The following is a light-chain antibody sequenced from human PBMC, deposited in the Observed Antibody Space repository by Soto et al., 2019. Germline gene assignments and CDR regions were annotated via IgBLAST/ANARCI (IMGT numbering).Light chain of an antibody. CDR2: SNN. Sequence: QSALTQPPSASGTPGQSVTISCSGSSSNIGSNTVNLYQQLPGTAPKLLIYSNNQRPSGVPDRFSGSKSGTSASLAISGLQSEDEADYYCAAWDDSLNSRYVFGTGTKVTVL. J-gene: IGLJ1*01. CDR1: SSNIGSNT. V-gene: IGLV1-44*01. CDR3: AAWDDSLNSRYV.